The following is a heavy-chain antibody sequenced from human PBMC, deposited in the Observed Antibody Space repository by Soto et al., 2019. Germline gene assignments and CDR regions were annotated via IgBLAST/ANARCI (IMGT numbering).Heavy chain of an antibody. CDR2: INAGNGNT. CDR3: AREGQYYDSSAYYYLFDY. D-gene: IGHD3-22*01. Sequence: GASVKVSCKASGYTFTSYAIFWVRQAPGQRLEWMGWINAGNGNTKYSQKFQGRVTVTRDTSATTAYMELSSLRSEDTAVYYCAREGQYYDSSAYYYLFDYWGQGTLVTVSS. J-gene: IGHJ4*02. CDR1: GYTFTSYA. V-gene: IGHV1-3*01.